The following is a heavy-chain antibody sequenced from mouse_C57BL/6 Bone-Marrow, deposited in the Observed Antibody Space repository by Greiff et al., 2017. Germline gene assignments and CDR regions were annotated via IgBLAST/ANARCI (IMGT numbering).Heavy chain of an antibody. CDR3: ARADYYEYFDV. J-gene: IGHJ1*03. CDR2: ISYSGST. V-gene: IGHV3-1*01. Sequence: VQLKESGPGMVKPSQSLSLTCTVTGYSITSGYDWHWIRHFPGNKLEWMGYISYSGSTNYNPSLKSRISITHDTSKNHFFLKLNSVTTEDTATYYCARADYYEYFDVWGTGTTVTVSS. D-gene: IGHD1-1*01. CDR1: GYSITSGYD.